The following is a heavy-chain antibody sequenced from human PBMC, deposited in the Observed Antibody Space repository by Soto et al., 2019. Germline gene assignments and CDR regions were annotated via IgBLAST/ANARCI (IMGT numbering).Heavy chain of an antibody. D-gene: IGHD5-18*01. CDR2: INHSGST. CDR3: ARASYSYGHYYFDY. Sequence: PSETLSLTCAVYGGSFSGYYWSWIRQPPGKGLEWIGEINHSGSTNYNPSLKSRVTISVDTSKNQFSLKLSSVTAADTAVYYCARASYSYGHYYFDYWGQGTLVTVSS. V-gene: IGHV4-34*01. J-gene: IGHJ4*02. CDR1: GGSFSGYY.